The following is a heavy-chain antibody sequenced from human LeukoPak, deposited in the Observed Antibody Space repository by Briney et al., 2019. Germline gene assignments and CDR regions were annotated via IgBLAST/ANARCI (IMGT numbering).Heavy chain of an antibody. CDR1: GFSFTNYW. Sequence: TGGSLRLSCAASGFSFTNYWMSWVRQAPGMGLEWVAIINQDGGERYYVDSVKGRFTVSRDSAKNSLYLQMNSLRVEDTAVYYCARDKITGASTNDYWGQGTLVTVSS. CDR3: ARDKITGASTNDY. J-gene: IGHJ4*02. CDR2: INQDGGER. V-gene: IGHV3-7*01. D-gene: IGHD1-14*01.